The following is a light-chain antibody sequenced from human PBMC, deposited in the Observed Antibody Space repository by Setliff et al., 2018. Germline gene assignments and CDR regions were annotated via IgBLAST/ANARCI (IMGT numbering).Light chain of an antibody. J-gene: IGLJ1*01. V-gene: IGLV2-14*03. CDR1: SNDVGAYDL. CDR3: ISYLYSQTLYV. Sequence: QSVLTQPASVSGSPGQSITISCSGTSNDVGAYDLVSWYQLHPGKVPKLMIYDVINRPSGVSDRFSGSKSGNTASLTISGLQAEDEATYYCISYLYSQTLYVFGTGTKVTVL. CDR2: DVI.